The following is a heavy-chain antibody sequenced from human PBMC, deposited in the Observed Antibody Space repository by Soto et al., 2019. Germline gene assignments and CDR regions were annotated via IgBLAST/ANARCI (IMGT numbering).Heavy chain of an antibody. Sequence: QVQLVQSGAEVKKPGASVKVSCKASGYTFTSYYMHWVRQAPGQWLEWMGIINPSGGSTSYAQKFQGRVTITRETSTSRGYMEMSSLTSEDTAVDYCARETQIAVAVGLDYWGQGTLVTVSS. J-gene: IGHJ4*02. CDR1: GYTFTSYY. CDR2: INPSGGST. V-gene: IGHV1-46*03. CDR3: ARETQIAVAVGLDY. D-gene: IGHD6-19*01.